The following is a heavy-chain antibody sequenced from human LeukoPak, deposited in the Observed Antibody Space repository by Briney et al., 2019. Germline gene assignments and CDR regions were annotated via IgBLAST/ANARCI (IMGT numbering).Heavy chain of an antibody. V-gene: IGHV1-46*01. D-gene: IGHD6-13*01. CDR2: INPSGGST. CDR1: GGTFSSYA. J-gene: IGHJ4*02. Sequence: ASVKVSCKASGGTFSSYAISWVRQAPGQGLEWMGIINPSGGSTSYAQKFQGRVTMTRDTSTSTVYMELSSLRSEDTAVYYCARAIAAAKFLGVDYWGQGTPVTVSS. CDR3: ARAIAAAKFLGVDY.